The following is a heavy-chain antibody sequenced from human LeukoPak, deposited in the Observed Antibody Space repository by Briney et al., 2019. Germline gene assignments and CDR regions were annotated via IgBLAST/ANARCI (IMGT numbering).Heavy chain of an antibody. D-gene: IGHD3-22*01. Sequence: ETLSLTCTVSGYSISSGYYWGWIRQPPGKGLEWIGSIYHSGSTYYNPSLKSRVTISVDTSKNQFSLKLSSVTAADTAVYYCARGGVYYYDSSGYFLEPPYHDYWGQGTLVTVSS. V-gene: IGHV4-38-2*02. CDR1: GYSISSGYY. J-gene: IGHJ4*02. CDR3: ARGGVYYYDSSGYFLEPPYHDY. CDR2: IYHSGST.